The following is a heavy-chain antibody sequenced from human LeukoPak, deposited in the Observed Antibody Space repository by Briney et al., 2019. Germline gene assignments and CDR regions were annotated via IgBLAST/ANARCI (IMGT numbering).Heavy chain of an antibody. CDR3: ARGPGGYDN. V-gene: IGHV3-66*01. J-gene: IGHJ4*02. CDR2: ISGGGST. CDR1: GFTVSSNY. D-gene: IGHD3-16*01. Sequence: GGSLGLSCAASGFTVSSNYMTRVRQAPGKGLEWVSVISGGGSTYYADSVKGRFTIPRDNSKNTLFLQMNSLRVEDTAVYYCARGPGGYDNWGQGTLVTVSS.